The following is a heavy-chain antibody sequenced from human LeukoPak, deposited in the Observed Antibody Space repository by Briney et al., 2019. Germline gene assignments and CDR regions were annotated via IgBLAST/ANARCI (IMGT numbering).Heavy chain of an antibody. CDR3: ARHLLAEGTGYYIGEGSFDY. V-gene: IGHV4-4*07. CDR2: IYTDGST. J-gene: IGHJ4*02. Sequence: SETLSLTCTVSGGSISSYYWGWIRQPAGKGLEWIGRIYTDGSTNYNPSLKSRVTMSVDTSKKQFSLKLSSVTAADTAVYYCARHLLAEGTGYYIGEGSFDYWGQGTLVTVAS. D-gene: IGHD3-9*01. CDR1: GGSISSYY.